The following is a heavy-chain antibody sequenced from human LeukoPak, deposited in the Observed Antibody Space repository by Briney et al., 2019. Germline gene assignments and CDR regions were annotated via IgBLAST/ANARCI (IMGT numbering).Heavy chain of an antibody. Sequence: SETLSLTCSVPGGSIGRYYWSWIRQPPGKGLEWIRYIHYSGSTNYNPSLKSRVTISVDTSKNQLSLRVRSVIAADTAVYYCAREWSAFDYWGQGTLVTVSS. V-gene: IGHV4-59*13. D-gene: IGHD2-15*01. CDR3: AREWSAFDY. CDR2: IHYSGST. J-gene: IGHJ4*02. CDR1: GGSIGRYY.